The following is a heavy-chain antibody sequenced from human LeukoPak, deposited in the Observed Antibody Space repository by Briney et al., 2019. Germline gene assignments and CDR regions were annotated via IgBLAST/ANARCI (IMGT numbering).Heavy chain of an antibody. CDR3: ATGGSMAHEGIHY. Sequence: PGGSLRLSCVASGFTFSSYAMTWVRQAPGKGLEWVSGISGSGVRTFNADSVEGRFTISRDNSKNTLYLQMKYLRDEDTAVYYCATGGSMAHEGIHYWGQGTLVTVSS. CDR1: GFTFSSYA. V-gene: IGHV3-23*01. D-gene: IGHD2/OR15-2a*01. J-gene: IGHJ4*02. CDR2: ISGSGVRT.